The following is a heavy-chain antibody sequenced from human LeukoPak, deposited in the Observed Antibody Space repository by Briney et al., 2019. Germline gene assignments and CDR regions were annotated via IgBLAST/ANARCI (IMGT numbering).Heavy chain of an antibody. CDR1: GGTFSSYA. J-gene: IGHJ6*02. Sequence: GASVKVSCKASGGTFSSYAISWVRQAPGQGLEWMGGIIPIFGTANYAQKFQGRVTITADESTSTAYMELSSLRSEDTAVYYCARREVVTAINYYYGMDVWGQGTTVTVSS. V-gene: IGHV1-69*13. CDR2: IIPIFGTA. D-gene: IGHD2-21*02. CDR3: ARREVVTAINYYYGMDV.